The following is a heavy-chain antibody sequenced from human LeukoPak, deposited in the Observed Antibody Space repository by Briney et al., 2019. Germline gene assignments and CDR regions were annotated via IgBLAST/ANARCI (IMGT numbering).Heavy chain of an antibody. J-gene: IGHJ4*02. CDR3: AREVVDGYSPGSIPDPFFDY. Sequence: PSETLSLTCAVSGYSISSGYYWGWIRQPPGKGLEWIGSIYHSGSTYYNPSLKSRVTISVDTSKNQFSLKLSSVTAADTAVYYCAREVVDGYSPGSIPDPFFDYWGQGTLVTVSS. D-gene: IGHD5-24*01. CDR2: IYHSGST. V-gene: IGHV4-38-2*02. CDR1: GYSISSGYY.